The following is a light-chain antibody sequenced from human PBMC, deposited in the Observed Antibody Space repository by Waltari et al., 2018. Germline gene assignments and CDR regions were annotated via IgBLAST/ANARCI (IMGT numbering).Light chain of an antibody. Sequence: DIQMTQSPSTLSASVGARVTITCRANQNINTWLAWFQLKPGKAPNLLIYDASSLESGVPSRFSGSGSGTEFTLTISSLQPDDFAGYYCQQYDTYPWTFGQGTKV. CDR1: QNINTW. J-gene: IGKJ1*01. CDR3: QQYDTYPWT. CDR2: DAS. V-gene: IGKV1-5*01.